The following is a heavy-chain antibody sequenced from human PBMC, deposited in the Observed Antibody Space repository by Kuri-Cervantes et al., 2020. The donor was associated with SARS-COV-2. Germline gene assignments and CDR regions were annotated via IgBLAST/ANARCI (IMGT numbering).Heavy chain of an antibody. CDR3: ARGGWIAATDYFDY. V-gene: IGHV3-21*05. J-gene: IGHJ4*02. CDR2: ISSSSSYI. D-gene: IGHD6-13*01. CDR1: GGSISSSSYY. Sequence: ETLSLTCTVSGGSISSSSYYWGWVRQAPGKGLEWVSYISSSSSYIYYADSVKGRFTISRDNAKNSLYLQMNSLRAEDTAVYYCARGGWIAATDYFDYWGQGTLVTVSS.